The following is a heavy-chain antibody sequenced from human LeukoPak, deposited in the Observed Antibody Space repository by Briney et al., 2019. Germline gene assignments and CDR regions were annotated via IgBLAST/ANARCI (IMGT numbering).Heavy chain of an antibody. CDR3: GTGNYITGGYFALDNYDGMDV. V-gene: IGHV3-21*01. D-gene: IGHD3-22*01. CDR1: GFTFNDYS. Sequence: GGSLRLSCAASGFTFNDYSMHWIRQAPGKGLEWVSSIGSSSSYIYYADSVKGRFTISRDNAKNSLYLQANSLRAEDTAVYYCGTGNYITGGYFALDNYDGMDVWGQGTTVTVSS. J-gene: IGHJ6*02. CDR2: IGSSSSYI.